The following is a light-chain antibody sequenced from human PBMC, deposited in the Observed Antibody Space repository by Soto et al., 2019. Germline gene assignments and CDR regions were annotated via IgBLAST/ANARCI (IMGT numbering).Light chain of an antibody. V-gene: IGLV1-40*01. CDR2: GNI. CDR3: CSYAGRYTYV. J-gene: IGLJ1*01. Sequence: QSALTQPPSVSGAPGQRVTISCTGSSSNIGAGYDVHWYQQRPGTAPKLLIFGNINRPSGVPDRFSGSKSGNTASLTISGLQADDEADYYCCSYAGRYTYVFGTGTKVTLL. CDR1: SSNIGAGYD.